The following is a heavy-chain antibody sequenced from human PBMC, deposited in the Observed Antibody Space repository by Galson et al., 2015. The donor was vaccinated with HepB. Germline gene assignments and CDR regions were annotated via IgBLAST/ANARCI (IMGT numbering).Heavy chain of an antibody. Sequence: SLRLSCAASTFIFSTYSMNWVRQAPGKGLEWVSYISSSSTTIYYADSVRGRFTIPRDNAKNSLYLQMNSLRVEDTAVYYCVFLRGNDLKPLDYWGQGTLVTVSS. CDR1: TFIFSTYS. J-gene: IGHJ4*02. CDR2: ISSSSTTI. CDR3: VFLRGNDLKPLDY. D-gene: IGHD5-12*01. V-gene: IGHV3-48*04.